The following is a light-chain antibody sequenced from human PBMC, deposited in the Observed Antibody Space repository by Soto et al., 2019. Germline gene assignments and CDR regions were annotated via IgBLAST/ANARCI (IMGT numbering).Light chain of an antibody. J-gene: IGKJ4*01. CDR3: QQRSSCPLT. CDR1: QSVSSSY. CDR2: DTS. V-gene: IGKV3D-20*02. Sequence: EIVLTQSPGTLSLSPGERATLSCRASQSVSSSYLAWYQQKPGQTPRLLIYDTSTRATGVPARFSGSRSGTDFTLTISSLEPEDFAVYYCQQRSSCPLTFGGGTKVDIK.